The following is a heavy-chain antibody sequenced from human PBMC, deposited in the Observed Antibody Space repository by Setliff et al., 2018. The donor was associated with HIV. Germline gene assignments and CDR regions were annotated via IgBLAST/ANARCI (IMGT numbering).Heavy chain of an antibody. D-gene: IGHD3-10*01. Sequence: PSETLSLTCSLSGGSISSYHWNWIRQPPGKGLEWIGYIYYSGSTNYRPSLNSRVTMSVDTSKSQFSLRLSSGTAADTAVYYCAGGRVRGALFDYWGQGTLVTVTS. CDR3: AGGRVRGALFDY. V-gene: IGHV4-59*01. CDR2: IYYSGST. CDR1: GGSISSYH. J-gene: IGHJ4*02.